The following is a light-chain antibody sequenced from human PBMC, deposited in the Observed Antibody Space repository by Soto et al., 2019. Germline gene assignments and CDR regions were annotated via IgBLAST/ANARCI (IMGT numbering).Light chain of an antibody. CDR3: QQYNNWPPWT. CDR1: QSVSSN. V-gene: IGKV3-15*01. J-gene: IGKJ1*01. CDR2: GAS. Sequence: EIVMTQSPATLSVSPVERATLSFISSQSVSSNLAWYQQKPDQAPRLLIYGASTRATGIPARFSGSGSGTQFTLTISSLQSEDFAVYYCQQYNNWPPWTFGQGTKVDI.